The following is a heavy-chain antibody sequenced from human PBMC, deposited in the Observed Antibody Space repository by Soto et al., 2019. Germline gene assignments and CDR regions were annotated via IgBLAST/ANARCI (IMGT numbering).Heavy chain of an antibody. V-gene: IGHV1-69*13. CDR1: GGTFSSYA. CDR3: ARDSGYGSGSYFTIDY. D-gene: IGHD3-10*01. J-gene: IGHJ4*02. CDR2: IIPIFGTA. Sequence: SVKVSCKASGGTFSSYAISWVRQAPGQGLEWMGGIIPIFGTANYAQKFQGRVTITADESTSTAYMELSSLRSEDTAVYYCARDSGYGSGSYFTIDYWGQGTLVTVSS.